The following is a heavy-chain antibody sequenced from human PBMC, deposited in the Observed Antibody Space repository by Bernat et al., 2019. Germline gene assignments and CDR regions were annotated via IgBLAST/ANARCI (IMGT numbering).Heavy chain of an antibody. Sequence: QVQLVQSGAEVKKPGASVRVSCKASGYTFTSYGFSWVRQAPGQGLEWMGWISTHNGNTNYAQKLQDRVTMTTDTSTSTAYMELRSLRSDDTAMYYCARDVGIAAAGFYFDYWGQGTLVTVSS. V-gene: IGHV1-18*01. CDR1: GYTFTSYG. CDR3: ARDVGIAAAGFYFDY. CDR2: ISTHNGNT. D-gene: IGHD6-13*01. J-gene: IGHJ4*02.